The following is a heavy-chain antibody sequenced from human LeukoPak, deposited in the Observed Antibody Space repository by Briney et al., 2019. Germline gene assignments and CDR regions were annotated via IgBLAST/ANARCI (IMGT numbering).Heavy chain of an antibody. CDR2: ISGSGGST. D-gene: IGHD3-10*01. CDR1: GFTLSSYA. V-gene: IGHV3-23*01. Sequence: PGGSLRLSCAASGFTLSSYAMSWVRQAPGKGLEWVSAISGSGGSTYYADSVKGRFTISRDNSKNTLYLQMNSLRAEDTAVYYCAKGQRNYYGSGSSANYFDYWGQGTLVTVSS. J-gene: IGHJ4*02. CDR3: AKGQRNYYGSGSSANYFDY.